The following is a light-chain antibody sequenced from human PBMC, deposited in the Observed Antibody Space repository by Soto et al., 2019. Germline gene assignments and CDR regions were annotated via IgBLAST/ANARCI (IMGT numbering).Light chain of an antibody. CDR3: YSYGCSNNFV. CDR2: EVS. J-gene: IGLJ1*01. CDR1: SSDIGAYIY. Sequence: QSALTQPPSASGSPGQSVTISCTGTSSDIGAYIYVSWYQQHPGKAPKLMISEVSRRPSGVPERFSGSKSGNTASLTVSGLGADAEDYYYCYSYGCSNNFVFGAGTKVTVL. V-gene: IGLV2-8*01.